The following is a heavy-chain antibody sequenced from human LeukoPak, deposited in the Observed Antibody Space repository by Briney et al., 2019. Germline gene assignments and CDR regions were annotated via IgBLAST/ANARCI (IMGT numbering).Heavy chain of an antibody. CDR2: IYWDDDE. CDR1: GFSLSTNTEG. D-gene: IGHD6-19*01. V-gene: IGHV2-5*02. CDR3: AHTRSGWNPNLFDY. J-gene: IGHJ4*02. Sequence: SGPTLVKPTQTLTLTCTFSGFSLSTNTEGVGWIRQPPGKALEWLALIYWDDDERYSPSLKSRLTITKDTSKNQVALTMTNMDPVDTATYYCAHTRSGWNPNLFDYWGQGTLVTVSS.